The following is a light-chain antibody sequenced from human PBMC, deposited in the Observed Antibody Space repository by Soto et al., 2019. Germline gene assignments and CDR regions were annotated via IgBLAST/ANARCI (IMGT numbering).Light chain of an antibody. CDR1: SSTVGGYSY. CDR3: CSYAGSYSWV. V-gene: IGLV2-11*01. CDR2: YVT. J-gene: IGLJ3*02. Sequence: QSALTQPRSVSGSPGQSVTISCTGTSSTVGGYSYVSWYQQHPGIAPQLIIYYVTKRPSGVPDRFSGSKSGNTASLTISGLQAEDESDYYCCSYAGSYSWVFGGGTKLTVL.